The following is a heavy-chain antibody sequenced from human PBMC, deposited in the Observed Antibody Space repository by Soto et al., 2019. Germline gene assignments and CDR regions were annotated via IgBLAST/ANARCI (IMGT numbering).Heavy chain of an antibody. CDR3: ARGGYSYGYAFDN. D-gene: IGHD5-18*01. V-gene: IGHV4-30-2*01. CDR2: IYHSGST. CDR1: GDSINSGAYS. J-gene: IGHJ4*02. Sequence: SETLSLTCAVSGDSINSGAYSWSWIRQPPGKGLEWIGYIYHSGSTYYNPSLKSRVTISVDRSKNQFSLKLNSVTAADTAVYYCARGGYSYGYAFDNWGQGALVT.